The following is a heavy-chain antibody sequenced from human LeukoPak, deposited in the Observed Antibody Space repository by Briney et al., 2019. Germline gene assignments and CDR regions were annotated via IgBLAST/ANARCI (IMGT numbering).Heavy chain of an antibody. Sequence: PGGSLRLSCAASGFTFSSYGMHWVRQAPGKGLEWVAFIRYDGSNKHYADSVKGRFTISRDNSKNTLYLQMNSLRAEDTAVYYCAKGGIRYFDWSPNSEYFQHWGQGTLVTVSS. J-gene: IGHJ1*01. CDR1: GFTFSSYG. CDR2: IRYDGSNK. D-gene: IGHD3-9*01. CDR3: AKGGIRYFDWSPNSEYFQH. V-gene: IGHV3-30*02.